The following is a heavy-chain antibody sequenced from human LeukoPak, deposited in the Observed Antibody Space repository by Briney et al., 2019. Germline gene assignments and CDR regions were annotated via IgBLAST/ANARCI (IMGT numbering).Heavy chain of an antibody. V-gene: IGHV4-4*09. CDR1: GGSISSYY. J-gene: IGHJ3*02. CDR3: ARLYYYDSSGFDASDI. D-gene: IGHD3-22*01. Sequence: SETLSLTCTVSGGSISSYYWSWIRQPPGKGLEWIGYIYTSGSTNYNPSLKSRVTISVDTSKNQFSLKLSSVTAADTAVYYCARLYYYDSSGFDASDIWGQGTMVTVSS. CDR2: IYTSGST.